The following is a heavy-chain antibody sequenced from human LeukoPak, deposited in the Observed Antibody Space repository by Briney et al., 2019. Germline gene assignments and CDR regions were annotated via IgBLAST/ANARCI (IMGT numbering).Heavy chain of an antibody. J-gene: IGHJ6*04. Sequence: PGESLRLSCAASGFNLSSYWMSWVRQAAGKGLEWVATIKQDGREKFYVDSVKGRFTSTRDNAQNSLYLQMNSLSAEDTAVYYCAREDTAMVKYYYGMDVWGKGTTVTVSS. D-gene: IGHD5-18*01. CDR2: IKQDGREK. CDR1: GFNLSSYW. CDR3: AREDTAMVKYYYGMDV. V-gene: IGHV3-7*03.